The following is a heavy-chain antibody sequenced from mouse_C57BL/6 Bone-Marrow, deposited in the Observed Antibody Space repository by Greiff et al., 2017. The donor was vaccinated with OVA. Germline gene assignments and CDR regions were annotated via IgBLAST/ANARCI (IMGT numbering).Heavy chain of an antibody. CDR3: ARGGSSGYVRFAY. Sequence: EVQLQQSGAELVRPGASVKLSCTASGFNIKDDYMHWVKQRPEQGLEWIGWIDPENGDTEYASKFQGKATITADTSSNTAYLQLSSLTSEDTAIYYCARGGSSGYVRFAYWGQGTLVTVSA. CDR2: IDPENGDT. CDR1: GFNIKDDY. J-gene: IGHJ3*01. D-gene: IGHD3-2*02. V-gene: IGHV14-4*01.